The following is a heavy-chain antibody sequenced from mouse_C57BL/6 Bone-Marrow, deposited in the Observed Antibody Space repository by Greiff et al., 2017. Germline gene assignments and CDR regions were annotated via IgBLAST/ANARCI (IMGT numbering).Heavy chain of an antibody. CDR3: ARESYYYAMDY. Sequence: EVMLVESGGGLVKPGGSLKLSCAASGFTFSDYGMHWVRQAPEKGLEWVAYISSGSSTIYYADTVKGRFPISRDNAKNTLFLQMTSLRSEDTAMYYCARESYYYAMDYWGQGTSVTVSS. J-gene: IGHJ4*01. CDR1: GFTFSDYG. CDR2: ISSGSSTI. V-gene: IGHV5-17*01.